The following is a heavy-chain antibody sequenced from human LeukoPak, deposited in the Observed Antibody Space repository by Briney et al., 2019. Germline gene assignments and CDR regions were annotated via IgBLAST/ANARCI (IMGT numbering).Heavy chain of an antibody. Sequence: ASVKVSCKASGYTFTGYYMHWVRQAPGQGLEWMGWINPNSGGTNYAQKFQGRVTMTRDTSISTAYMELSRLRSDDTAVYYCARALYSSGWLDYWGQGTLVTVSS. D-gene: IGHD6-19*01. CDR1: GYTFTGYY. CDR2: INPNSGGT. CDR3: ARALYSSGWLDY. V-gene: IGHV1-2*02. J-gene: IGHJ4*02.